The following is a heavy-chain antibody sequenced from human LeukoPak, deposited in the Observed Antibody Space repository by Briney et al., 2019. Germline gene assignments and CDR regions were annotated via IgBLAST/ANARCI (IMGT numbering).Heavy chain of an antibody. D-gene: IGHD3-16*02. CDR2: MNPNSGNT. J-gene: IGHJ6*02. Sequence: ASVKVSCKASGYTFTSYDINWVRQATGQGLEWMGWMNPNSGNTGYAQKFQGRVTMTRNTSISTAYMELGSLRSEDTAVYYCARPTFGGVIVRGYGMDVWGQGTTVTVSS. CDR1: GYTFTSYD. V-gene: IGHV1-8*01. CDR3: ARPTFGGVIVRGYGMDV.